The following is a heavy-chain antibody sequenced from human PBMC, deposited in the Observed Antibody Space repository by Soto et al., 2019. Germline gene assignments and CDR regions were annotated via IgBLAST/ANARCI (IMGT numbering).Heavy chain of an antibody. D-gene: IGHD3-22*01. CDR3: AGANIDDSYYYDSSGYPDY. Sequence: PGGSLRLSCAASGFTFSSYGMHWVRQAPGKGLEWVAVIWYDGSNKYYADSVKGRFTISRDNSKNTLYLQMNSLRAEDTAVYYCAGANIDDSYYYDSSGYPDYWGQGTLVTVSS. V-gene: IGHV3-33*01. CDR1: GFTFSSYG. CDR2: IWYDGSNK. J-gene: IGHJ4*02.